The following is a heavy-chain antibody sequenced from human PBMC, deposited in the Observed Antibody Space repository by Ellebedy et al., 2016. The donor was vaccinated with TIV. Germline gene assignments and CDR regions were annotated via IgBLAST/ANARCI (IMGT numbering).Heavy chain of an antibody. D-gene: IGHD6-19*01. J-gene: IGHJ3*02. CDR2: IYYSGST. Sequence: MPGGSLRLSCTVSGGSISSSSYYWGWIRQPPGKGLEWIGSIYYSGSTYYNPSLKSRVTISVDTSKNQFSLKLSSVTAADTAVYYCARYPKNSSGWFPKQLTEAFNIWGQGTMVTVSS. V-gene: IGHV4-39*01. CDR1: GGSISSSSYY. CDR3: ARYPKNSSGWFPKQLTEAFNI.